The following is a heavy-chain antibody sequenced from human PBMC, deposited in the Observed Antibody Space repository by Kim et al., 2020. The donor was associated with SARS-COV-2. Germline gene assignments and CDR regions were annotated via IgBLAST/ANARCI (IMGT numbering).Heavy chain of an antibody. CDR2: ISNSGSST. CDR1: GFTFSDHY. CDR3: ARDLRGYSGSVDN. D-gene: IGHD5-12*01. Sequence: GGSLRLSCAASGFTFSDHYMSWIRQAPGKGLEWVSYISNSGSSTTYADSVKGRFTISRDNAKNSLYLQMNSLRAEDTAMYYCARDLRGYSGSVDNWGQGALGTTSS. J-gene: IGHJ4*02. V-gene: IGHV3-11*05.